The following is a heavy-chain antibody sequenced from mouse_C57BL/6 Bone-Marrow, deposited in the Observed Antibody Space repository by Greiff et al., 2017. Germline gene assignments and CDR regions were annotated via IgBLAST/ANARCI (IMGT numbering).Heavy chain of an antibody. CDR3: ASLCGYYFDY. D-gene: IGHD1-1*02. Sequence: QVQLQQPGAELVKPGASVTLSCKASGYTFTSYWMHWVKQRPGQGLEWIGMIHPNSGSTNYNEKFKSKATLTVDKSSSTDYMQLSSLTSEDSAVYYCASLCGYYFDYWGQGTTLTVSS. CDR2: IHPNSGST. J-gene: IGHJ2*01. CDR1: GYTFTSYW. V-gene: IGHV1-64*01.